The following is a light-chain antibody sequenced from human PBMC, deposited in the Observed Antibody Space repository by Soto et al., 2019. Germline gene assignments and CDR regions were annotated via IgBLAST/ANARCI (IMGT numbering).Light chain of an antibody. CDR1: QSVSSSY. CDR3: QQYGSSIVT. CDR2: GAS. V-gene: IGKV3-20*01. Sequence: EIVLTQSPGTLSLSPGERATLSCRASQSVSSSYLGWYQQKPGQAPRLLIYGASSRATGIPDRFSGSGSGTNFTLTISRLEPEDFAVYYCQQYGSSIVTFGPGTQVDIK. J-gene: IGKJ3*01.